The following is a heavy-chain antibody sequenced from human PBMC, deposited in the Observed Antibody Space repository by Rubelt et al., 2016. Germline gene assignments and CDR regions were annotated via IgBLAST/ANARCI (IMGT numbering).Heavy chain of an antibody. V-gene: IGHV3-30*04. CDR1: GFTFSSYA. CDR3: ARDALVDYYDSSALDY. D-gene: IGHD3-22*01. CDR2: ISYDGSNK. J-gene: IGHJ4*02. Sequence: QVQLVESGGGVVQPGRSLRLSCAASGFTFSSYAMHWVRQAPGKGLEWVAVISYDGSNKYYAESVKGRFTISRDNSENTLYLQMNSLRAEDTAVYYCARDALVDYYDSSALDYWGQGTLVTVSS.